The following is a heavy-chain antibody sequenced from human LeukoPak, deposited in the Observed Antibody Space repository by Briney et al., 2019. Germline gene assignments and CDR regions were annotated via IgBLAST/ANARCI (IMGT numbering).Heavy chain of an antibody. CDR2: ISSSSDSI. J-gene: IGHJ4*02. CDR1: GFTFSTYG. D-gene: IGHD5-12*01. V-gene: IGHV3-48*04. CDR3: TKSRISFSGQGDH. Sequence: GGSLRLSCAASGFTFSTYGMTWVRQAPGKGLEWISYISSSSDSIKYADSVKGRFTSSRDNAKHSLYLQMNSLRAEDTAVYYCTKSRISFSGQGDHWGQGNLVTVSS.